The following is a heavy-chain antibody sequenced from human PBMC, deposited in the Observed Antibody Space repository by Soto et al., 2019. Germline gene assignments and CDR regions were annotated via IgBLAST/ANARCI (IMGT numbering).Heavy chain of an antibody. CDR1: GGSISRGAYF. CDR2: ISYTGAT. D-gene: IGHD2-15*01. J-gene: IGHJ4*02. CDR3: ARGGPVSVSPAWQLLGYFDY. V-gene: IGHV4-31*03. Sequence: SETLSLTCSVSGGSISRGAYFWTWIRQFPGKGLEWIAYISYTGATYYNPSLKSRVTILADTPKNQFSLKLNSVTSADTAVYYCARGGPVSVSPAWQLLGYFDYWGQGTLVTVSS.